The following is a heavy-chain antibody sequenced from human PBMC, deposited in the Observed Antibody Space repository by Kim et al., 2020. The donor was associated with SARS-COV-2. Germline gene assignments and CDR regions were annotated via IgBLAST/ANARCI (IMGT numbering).Heavy chain of an antibody. CDR2: FDPEDGET. CDR1: GYTLTELS. Sequence: ASVKVSCKVSGYTLTELSMHWVRQAHGKGLEWMGGFDPEDGETIYAQKFQGRVTMTEDTSTDTAYMELSSLRYEDTAVYYCATSSPIALYYGSGSNGFDPWGQGTLGTVSS. D-gene: IGHD3-10*01. CDR3: ATSSPIALYYGSGSNGFDP. V-gene: IGHV1-24*01. J-gene: IGHJ5*02.